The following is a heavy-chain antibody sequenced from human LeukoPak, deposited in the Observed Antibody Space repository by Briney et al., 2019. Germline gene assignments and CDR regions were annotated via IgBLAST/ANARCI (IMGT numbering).Heavy chain of an antibody. CDR1: GYSISSGYY. Sequence: SETLSLTCTVSGYSISSGYYWGWIRQPPGKGLEWIGSIYHSGSTYYNPSLKSRVTISVDTSKNQFSLKLSSVTAADTAVYYCARDPNRDDYVWGSYHHFDYWGQGTLVTVSS. CDR3: ARDPNRDDYVWGSYHHFDY. CDR2: IYHSGST. V-gene: IGHV4-38-2*02. J-gene: IGHJ4*02. D-gene: IGHD3-16*02.